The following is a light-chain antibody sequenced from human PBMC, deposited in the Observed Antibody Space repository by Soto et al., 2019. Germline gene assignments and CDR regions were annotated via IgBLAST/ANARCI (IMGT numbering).Light chain of an antibody. CDR3: QQHGSSLTGFT. V-gene: IGKV3-20*01. CDR1: QSVSSSY. J-gene: IGKJ3*01. Sequence: EIVLTQSPGTVSLSPGERATLSCRASQSVSSSYLAWYQQKPGQSPRILIYGASSRATGIPDWFSGSGSGTDFTLNISRLEPEDSAVSYCQQHGSSLTGFTFVPGTKAEIK. CDR2: GAS.